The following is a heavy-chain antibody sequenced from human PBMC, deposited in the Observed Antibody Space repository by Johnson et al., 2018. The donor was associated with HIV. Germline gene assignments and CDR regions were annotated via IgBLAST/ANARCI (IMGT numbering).Heavy chain of an antibody. CDR2: IYSGGST. V-gene: IGHV3-66*02. D-gene: IGHD1-26*01. J-gene: IGHJ3*02. CDR1: GFTFSSYD. CDR3: ARVRVGAFDI. Sequence: VQLVESVGGLVQPGGSLRLSCAASGFTFSSYDMHWVRQAPGKGLEWVSIIYSGGSTYYADSVKGRFTISRDNSKNTLHLQMSSLRPEDTAVYYCARVRVGAFDIWGQGTMVTVSS.